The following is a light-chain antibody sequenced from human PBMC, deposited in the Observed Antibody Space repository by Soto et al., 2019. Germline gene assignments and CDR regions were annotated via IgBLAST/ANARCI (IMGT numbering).Light chain of an antibody. CDR1: SSDIGAYNS. CDR2: KGT. J-gene: IGLJ1*01. CDR3: CSSAPESTYV. Sequence: QSALSQPASVSGSPGQSITISCSGTSSDIGAYNSVSWYQQHPHKAPQVIIYKGTQRPSGVPHRFSGSTSGNAASLTISGLQADDEADYFCCSSAPESTYVCGSGTKVTVL. V-gene: IGLV2-23*01.